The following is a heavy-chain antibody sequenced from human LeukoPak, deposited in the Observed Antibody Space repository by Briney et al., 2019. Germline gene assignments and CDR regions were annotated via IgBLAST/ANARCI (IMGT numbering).Heavy chain of an antibody. D-gene: IGHD3-3*01. V-gene: IGHV3-30-3*01. Sequence: PGRSLTLSCVASGFTFNTYAIHWVRQAPGKGLEWVAVISYDGSNKYYEDSVKGRFTISRDNSKNTLYLQMNSLRAEDMAVYYCAREEWYYFDYWGQGTLVTVSS. CDR1: GFTFNTYA. CDR3: AREEWYYFDY. CDR2: ISYDGSNK. J-gene: IGHJ4*02.